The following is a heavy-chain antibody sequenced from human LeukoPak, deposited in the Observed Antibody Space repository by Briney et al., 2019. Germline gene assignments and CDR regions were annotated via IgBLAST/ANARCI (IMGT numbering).Heavy chain of an antibody. CDR2: ISTHGTTI. CDR1: GFTFSDYY. Sequence: PGGSLRLSCAVSGFTFSDYYMSWIRQAPGKGLEWVSYISTHGTTIYYADSVKGRFTISRDNAKNSLYLQMNSLRAEDTAVYYCARDRGYNHIDYWGQGTLVTVSS. J-gene: IGHJ4*02. CDR3: ARDRGYNHIDY. D-gene: IGHD5-24*01. V-gene: IGHV3-11*01.